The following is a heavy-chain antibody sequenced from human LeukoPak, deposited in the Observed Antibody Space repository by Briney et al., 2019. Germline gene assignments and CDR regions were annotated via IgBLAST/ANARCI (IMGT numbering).Heavy chain of an antibody. J-gene: IGHJ4*02. CDR3: ARDNSALDY. V-gene: IGHV4-61*08. CDR1: GGSVSSGDYY. CDR2: IYYSGST. D-gene: IGHD2-21*01. Sequence: SETLSLICSVSGGSVSSGDYYWNWIRQPPGKGLEWVGYIYYSGSTNYNPSLKSRLSISVDRSKNQFSLKLKSVTAADTAVYYCARDNSALDYWGQGTLVTVSS.